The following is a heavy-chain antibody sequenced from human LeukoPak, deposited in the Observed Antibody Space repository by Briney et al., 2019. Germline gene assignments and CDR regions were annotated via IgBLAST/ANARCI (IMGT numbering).Heavy chain of an antibody. Sequence: PSETLSLTCTVSGGSISSYYWSWIRQPPGKGLEWIGYIYYSGSTNYNPSLKSRVTISVDTSKNQFSLKLSSVTAADTAVYYCARGADVYYGSYYFDYWGQGTLVTVSS. CDR2: IYYSGST. CDR1: GGSISSYY. J-gene: IGHJ4*02. D-gene: IGHD3-10*01. V-gene: IGHV4-59*01. CDR3: ARGADVYYGSYYFDY.